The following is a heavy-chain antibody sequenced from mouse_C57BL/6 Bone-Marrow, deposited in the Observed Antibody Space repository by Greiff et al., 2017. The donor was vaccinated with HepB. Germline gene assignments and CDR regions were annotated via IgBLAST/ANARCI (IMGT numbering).Heavy chain of an antibody. J-gene: IGHJ2*01. CDR1: GFTFSDYY. D-gene: IGHD2-3*01. CDR2: ISNGGGST. V-gene: IGHV5-12*01. CDR3: ARADGYFYFDY. Sequence: EVKVVESGGGLVQPGGSLKLSCAASGFTFSDYYMYWVRQTPEKRLEWVAYISNGGGSTYYPDTVKGRFTISRDNAKNTLYLQMSRLKSEDTAMYYCARADGYFYFDYWGQGTTLTVSS.